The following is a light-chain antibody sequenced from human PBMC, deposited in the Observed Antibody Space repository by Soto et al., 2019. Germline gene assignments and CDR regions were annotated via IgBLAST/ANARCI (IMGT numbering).Light chain of an antibody. CDR1: SSDVRNYNF. Sequence: QSALTQPASASGSPGQSVTISCTGTSSDVRNYNFISWYQQYPGKAPKLMIYEVTKRPSGVSDRFSGSKSVNMASLTVSGLQAEDEAEYYCSSYADINNVLFGGETKLTVL. V-gene: IGLV2-8*01. CDR2: EVT. CDR3: SSYADINNVL. J-gene: IGLJ3*02.